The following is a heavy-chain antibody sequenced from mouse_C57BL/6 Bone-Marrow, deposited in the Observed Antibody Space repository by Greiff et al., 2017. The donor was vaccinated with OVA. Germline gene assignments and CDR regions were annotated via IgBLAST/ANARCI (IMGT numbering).Heavy chain of an antibody. D-gene: IGHD1-1*02. V-gene: IGHV1-52*01. J-gene: IGHJ2*01. CDR2: IDPSDSEP. Sequence: QVQLQQPGAELVRPGSSVTLSCKASGYTFTSYWMHWVKPRPIPGLEWIGHIDPSDSEPPSNPKFKDKATLTVDTSSSTAYMQLSSLTSEDSAVYYCARSEGGGYWGQGTTLTVSS. CDR3: ARSEGGGY. CDR1: GYTFTSYW.